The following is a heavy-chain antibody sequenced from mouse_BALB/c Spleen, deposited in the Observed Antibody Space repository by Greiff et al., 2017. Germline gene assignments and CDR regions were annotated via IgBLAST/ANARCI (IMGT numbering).Heavy chain of an antibody. CDR3: ARGNGSSLYYYAMDD. V-gene: IGHV1-80*01. CDR1: GYAFSSYW. D-gene: IGHD1-1*01. CDR2: IYPGDGDT. J-gene: IGHJ4*01. Sequence: QVQLQQSGAELVRPGSSVKISCKASGYAFSSYWMNWVKQRPGQDLEWIGQIYPGDGDTNYNGKFKGKATLTADKSSSTAYMQLSSLTSDDSAVYFCARGNGSSLYYYAMDDWGQGTSVTVSS.